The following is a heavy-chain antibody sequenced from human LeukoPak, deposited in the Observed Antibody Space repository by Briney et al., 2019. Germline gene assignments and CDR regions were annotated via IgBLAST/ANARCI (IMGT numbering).Heavy chain of an antibody. CDR3: ATELYCSSTSCYKSMDV. D-gene: IGHD2-2*02. Sequence: PSETLSLTCTVSGGSISSSSYYWGWIRQPPGKGLEWIGSIYYSGSTYYNPSLKSRVTISVDTSKNQFSLKLSSVTAADTAVYYCATELYCSSTSCYKSMDVWGKGTTVTVSS. CDR1: GGSISSSSYY. J-gene: IGHJ6*03. V-gene: IGHV4-39*07. CDR2: IYYSGST.